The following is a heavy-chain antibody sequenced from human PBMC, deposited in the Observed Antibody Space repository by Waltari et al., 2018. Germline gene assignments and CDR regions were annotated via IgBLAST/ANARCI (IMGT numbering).Heavy chain of an antibody. Sequence: EVQLVQSGAEVKKPGATVKISCKVSGYTFTDYYMHWVQQAPGKGLEWMGLVETEDGEKRYAEKFQGRVTITADTSTDTAYMELSSLRSEDMAVYYCATETGSYGYRDGGHWGQGTLVTVSS. J-gene: IGHJ4*02. D-gene: IGHD5-18*01. CDR3: ATETGSYGYRDGGH. CDR2: VETEDGEK. CDR1: GYTFTDYY. V-gene: IGHV1-69-2*01.